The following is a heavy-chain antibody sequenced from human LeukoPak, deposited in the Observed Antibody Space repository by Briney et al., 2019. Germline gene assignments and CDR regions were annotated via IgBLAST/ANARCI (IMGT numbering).Heavy chain of an antibody. CDR1: GYTFTSYD. CDR2: MNPNSGNT. J-gene: IGHJ5*02. D-gene: IGHD3-22*01. CDR3: ARGNYYYDSSGYQIEGWFDP. Sequence: ASVKVSCKASGYTFTSYDINWERQATGQGLEWMGWMNPNSGNTGYAQKFQGRVTMTRNTSISTAYMELSSLRSEDTAVYYCARGNYYYDSSGYQIEGWFDPWGQGTLVTVSS. V-gene: IGHV1-8*01.